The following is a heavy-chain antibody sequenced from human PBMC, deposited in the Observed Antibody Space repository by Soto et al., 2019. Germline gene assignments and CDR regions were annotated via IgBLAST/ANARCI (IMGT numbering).Heavy chain of an antibody. D-gene: IGHD3-22*01. J-gene: IGHJ4*02. CDR3: TTTYYYDSSGYPSFDY. CDR1: GFTFSNAW. V-gene: IGHV3-15*01. Sequence: EVQRVESGGGLVKPGGSLRLSCAASGFTFSNAWMSWVRQAPGKGLECVGRIKSKTDGGTTDYAAPVKGRFTISRDDSKNTLYLQMNSLKTEDTAVYYCTTTYYYDSSGYPSFDYWGQGTLVTVSS. CDR2: IKSKTDGGTT.